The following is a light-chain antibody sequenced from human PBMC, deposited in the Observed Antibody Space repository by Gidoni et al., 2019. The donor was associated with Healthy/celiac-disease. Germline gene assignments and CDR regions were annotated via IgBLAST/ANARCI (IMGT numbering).Light chain of an antibody. CDR1: QSVSSN. V-gene: IGKV3-15*01. CDR3: QQYNNWPPLT. J-gene: IGKJ4*01. Sequence: EILITQSPATLSVSPGERATLSCRASQSVSSNLAWYQQKPGQAPRLLIYGASTRATGIPARFSGSGSGTEFTLTISSLQSEECAVYYCQQYNNWPPLTFGGGTKVEIK. CDR2: GAS.